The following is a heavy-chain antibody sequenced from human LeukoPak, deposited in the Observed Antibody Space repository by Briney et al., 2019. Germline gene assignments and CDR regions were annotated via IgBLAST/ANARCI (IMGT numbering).Heavy chain of an antibody. D-gene: IGHD2-2*01. CDR1: GYTFTDYF. J-gene: IGHJ3*02. CDR3: ARMGDQRHCSSTSRVCPDAFDI. Sequence: GASVKVSCKASGYTFTDYFMNWMRQAPGQRLEWMAWINAGNGNTKYSQKLQGRVTITRDTSASTAYMELSSLRSEDSAVYYCARMGDQRHCSSTSRVCPDAFDIWGQGTKVTVSS. V-gene: IGHV1/OR15-3*02. CDR2: INAGNGNT.